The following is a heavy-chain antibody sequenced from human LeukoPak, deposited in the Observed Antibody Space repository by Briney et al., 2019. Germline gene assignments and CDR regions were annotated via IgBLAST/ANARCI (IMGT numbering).Heavy chain of an antibody. CDR2: IIPILGIA. V-gene: IGHV1-69*02. CDR3: ARVDTAMVIDY. CDR1: GYSFTSYW. J-gene: IGHJ4*02. D-gene: IGHD5-18*01. Sequence: RISCKGSGYSFTSYWISWVRQMPGKGLEWMGRIIPILGIANYAQKFQGRVTITADKSTSTAYMELSSLRSEDTAVYYCARVDTAMVIDYWGQGTLVTVSS.